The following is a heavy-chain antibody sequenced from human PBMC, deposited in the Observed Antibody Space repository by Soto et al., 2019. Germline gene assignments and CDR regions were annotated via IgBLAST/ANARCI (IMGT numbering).Heavy chain of an antibody. J-gene: IGHJ6*02. CDR3: ARDEAITMALDV. Sequence: PRGSLRLSCAASGFTFSSYSMNWVRQAPGKGLEWVSSISSSSSYIYYADSVKGRFTISRDNAKNSLYLQMNSLRAEDTAVYYCARDEAITMALDVWGQGTTVTVSS. D-gene: IGHD3-10*01. CDR1: GFTFSSYS. V-gene: IGHV3-21*01. CDR2: ISSSSSYI.